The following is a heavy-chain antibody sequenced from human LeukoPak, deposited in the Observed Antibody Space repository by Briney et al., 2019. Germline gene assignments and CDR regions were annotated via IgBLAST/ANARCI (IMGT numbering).Heavy chain of an antibody. V-gene: IGHV3-48*01. J-gene: IGHJ4*02. CDR1: GFTFSSYS. CDR2: ISSSSSTI. CDR3: ARDSVPLLLWFGELYYYFDY. D-gene: IGHD3-10*01. Sequence: GGSLRLSCAASGFTFSSYSMNWVRQAPGKGLEWVSYISSSSSTIYYADSVKDRFTISRDNAKNSLYLQMNSLRAEDTAVYYCARDSVPLLLWFGELYYYFDYWGQGTLVTVSS.